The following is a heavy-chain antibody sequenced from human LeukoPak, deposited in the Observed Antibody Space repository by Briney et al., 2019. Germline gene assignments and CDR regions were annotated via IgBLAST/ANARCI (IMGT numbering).Heavy chain of an antibody. Sequence: SETLSLTCTVSGGSITNTNYYWGWIRQPPGKGLEWIGNIYYNGSTYYNPSLKSRVTISVDTSKNQFSLKLSSVTAADTAVYYCARFKAGSGRTPTIAARLQFDYWGQGTLVTVSS. CDR3: ARFKAGSGRTPTIAARLQFDY. J-gene: IGHJ4*02. D-gene: IGHD6-6*01. CDR1: GGSITNTNYY. V-gene: IGHV4-39*01. CDR2: IYYNGST.